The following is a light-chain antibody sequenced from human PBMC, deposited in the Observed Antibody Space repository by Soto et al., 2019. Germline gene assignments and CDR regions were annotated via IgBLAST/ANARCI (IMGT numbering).Light chain of an antibody. CDR2: SAS. Sequence: DIQMTQSPSSLSASVGDRVTITCRASQSIDKYLNCYQKKSGKAPQLLIYSASHLQSEVPSRFSGGGYGTDFILTISSLQPEDSAIYCCQQSITAPLTFGGGNKVEIK. V-gene: IGKV1-39*01. J-gene: IGKJ4*01. CDR3: QQSITAPLT. CDR1: QSIDKY.